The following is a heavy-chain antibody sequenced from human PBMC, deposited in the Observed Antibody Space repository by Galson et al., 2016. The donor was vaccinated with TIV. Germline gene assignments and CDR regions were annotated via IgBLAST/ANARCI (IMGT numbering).Heavy chain of an antibody. V-gene: IGHV1-18*04. CDR3: ARDRGSMTMILVVNCYYGMDV. Sequence: QSGAEVKKPGASVKVSCKASGSTFANYGFSWVRQAPGQGLEWMGWISGYDGNTNYSQRFQGRVTMTTDTSTSTAYMELRSLRSDDTAVYYCARDRGSMTMILVVNCYYGMDVWGQGTTVTVSS. D-gene: IGHD3-22*01. J-gene: IGHJ6*02. CDR1: GSTFANYG. CDR2: ISGYDGNT.